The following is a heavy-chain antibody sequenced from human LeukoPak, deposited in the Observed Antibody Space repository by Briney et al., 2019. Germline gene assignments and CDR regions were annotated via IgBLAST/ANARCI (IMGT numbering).Heavy chain of an antibody. CDR2: IKKDGSEK. CDR1: GFTFSSYW. CDR3: AKVAYYDILTGYPEFDY. V-gene: IGHV3-7*03. Sequence: QPGGSLRLSCAASGFTFSSYWMSWVRQAPGKGLEWVANIKKDGSEKKYVDSVKGRFTISRDNSKNTLYLQMNSLRAEDTAVYCCAKVAYYDILTGYPEFDYWGQGTLVTVSS. J-gene: IGHJ4*02. D-gene: IGHD3-9*01.